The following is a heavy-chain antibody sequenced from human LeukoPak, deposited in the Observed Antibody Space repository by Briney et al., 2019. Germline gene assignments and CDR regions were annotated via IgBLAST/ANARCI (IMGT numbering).Heavy chain of an antibody. J-gene: IGHJ4*02. CDR2: IWFDGNNK. V-gene: IGHV3-33*03. Sequence: GGSLRLSCAASGFTFSSYGMHWVRQAPGKGLEWVALIWFDGNNKYYADSVKGRFTIPRDNSKNTLYLQMNSLRAEDTAVYYCANYYYDTSGYKNWGQGTLVTVSS. D-gene: IGHD3-22*01. CDR1: GFTFSSYG. CDR3: ANYYYDTSGYKN.